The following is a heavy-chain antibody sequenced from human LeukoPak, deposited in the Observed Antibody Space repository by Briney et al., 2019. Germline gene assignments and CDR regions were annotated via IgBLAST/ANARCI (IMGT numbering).Heavy chain of an antibody. CDR2: IIPIFGTA. Sequence: EASVTVSCKASGGTFSSYAISWVRQAPGQGLEWMGGIIPIFGTANYAQKFQGRVTITADESTSTAYMELSSLRSEDTAVYYCARDLRGENWFDPWGQGTLVTVSS. CDR3: ARDLRGENWFDP. CDR1: GGTFSSYA. J-gene: IGHJ5*02. V-gene: IGHV1-69*13. D-gene: IGHD3-16*01.